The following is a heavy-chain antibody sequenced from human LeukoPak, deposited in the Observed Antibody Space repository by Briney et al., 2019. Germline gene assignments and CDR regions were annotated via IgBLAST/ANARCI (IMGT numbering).Heavy chain of an antibody. Sequence: ASVKVSCKASGGTFSSYAISWVRQAPGQGLEWMGGIIPIFGTANYAQKSQGRVTITADESTSTAYMELSSLRSEDTAVYYCAFHSGQLPFDYWGQGTLVTVSS. J-gene: IGHJ4*02. CDR3: AFHSGQLPFDY. V-gene: IGHV1-69*01. D-gene: IGHD6-19*01. CDR2: IIPIFGTA. CDR1: GGTFSSYA.